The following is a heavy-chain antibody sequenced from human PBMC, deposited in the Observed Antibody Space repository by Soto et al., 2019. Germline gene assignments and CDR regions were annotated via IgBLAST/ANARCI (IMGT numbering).Heavy chain of an antibody. CDR3: ARYHGGGGSDYWYFDL. J-gene: IGHJ2*01. CDR2: ISSSSSYI. Sequence: EVQLVESGGGLVKPGGSLRLSCAASGFTFSSYSMNWVRQDPGKGLEWVPSISSSSSYIYYADSVKGRFTISRDNAKNSLYLQMNSLRAEDTAVYYCARYHGGGGSDYWYFDLWGRGTLVTVSS. CDR1: GFTFSSYS. D-gene: IGHD2-15*01. V-gene: IGHV3-21*01.